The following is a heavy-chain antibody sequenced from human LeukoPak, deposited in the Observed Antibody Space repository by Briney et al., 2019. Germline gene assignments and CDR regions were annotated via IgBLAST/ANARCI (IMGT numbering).Heavy chain of an antibody. D-gene: IGHD2-15*01. J-gene: IGHJ3*02. CDR3: ARPVVAATTPDTFDI. Sequence: PGGSLRLSCSASGFTFTTYGMNWVRQAPGKGLEWVSGIGGSGIRTYYADSVKGRFTMSRDNAKNSLYLQMNSLRAEDTAVYYCARPVVAATTPDTFDIWGQGTMVTVSS. CDR1: GFTFTTYG. CDR2: IGGSGIRT. V-gene: IGHV3-21*01.